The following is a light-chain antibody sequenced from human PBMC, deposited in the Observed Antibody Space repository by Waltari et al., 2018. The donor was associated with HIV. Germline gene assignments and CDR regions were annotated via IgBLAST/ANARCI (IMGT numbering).Light chain of an antibody. CDR3: QVWDSSSDHRI. V-gene: IGLV3-21*04. CDR2: DDD. J-gene: IGLJ2*01. Sequence: SYVLTQPPSESVAPGTTARITCEGKNIGVKSVHWYQQKPGQAPVLVIYDDDDRPSGIPERFSGSSSGNTATLTINRVEAGDEADYYCQVWDSSSDHRIFGGGTKLTVL. CDR1: NIGVKS.